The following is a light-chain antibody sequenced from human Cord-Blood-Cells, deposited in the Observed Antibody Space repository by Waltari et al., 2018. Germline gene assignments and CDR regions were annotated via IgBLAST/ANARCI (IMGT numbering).Light chain of an antibody. Sequence: EIVLTQSPGTLSLSPGERATLPCRASQRVSSSYLAWYQQKPGQAPRLLIYGASSRATGIPDRFSGSGSGTDFTLTISRLETEAFAVYYCQQYGSSPPYTFGQGTKLELK. CDR3: QQYGSSPPYT. J-gene: IGKJ2*01. CDR2: GAS. V-gene: IGKV3-20*01. CDR1: QRVSSSY.